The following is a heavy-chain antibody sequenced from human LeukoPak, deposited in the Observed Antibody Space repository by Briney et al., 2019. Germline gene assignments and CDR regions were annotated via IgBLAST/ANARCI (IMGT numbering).Heavy chain of an antibody. J-gene: IGHJ4*02. V-gene: IGHV1-2*02. CDR3: ARGSITMVRGVGFLGY. Sequence: ASVKVSCKASGYTFTGYYMHWVRQAPGQGLEWMGWINPNSGGTNYAQKFQGRVTMTRDTSISTAYMELSRLRSDDTAVYYCARGSITMVRGVGFLGYWGQGTLVTVSS. CDR1: GYTFTGYY. D-gene: IGHD3-10*01. CDR2: INPNSGGT.